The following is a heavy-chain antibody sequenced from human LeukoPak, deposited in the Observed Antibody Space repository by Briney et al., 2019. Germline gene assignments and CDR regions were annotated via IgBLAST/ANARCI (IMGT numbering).Heavy chain of an antibody. CDR3: AKDQSRVGASDPFDS. CDR1: GFTFSSCA. V-gene: IGHV3-23*01. J-gene: IGHJ4*02. Sequence: GDSLRLSCAASGFTFSSCAMTWVRQAPGKGLEWVSSISGSGATTYYADSVKGRFTISRDNSNNMVYLQMNSLRAEDTAVYYCAKDQSRVGASDPFDSWGQGMQVGVSS. D-gene: IGHD1-26*01. CDR2: ISGSGATT.